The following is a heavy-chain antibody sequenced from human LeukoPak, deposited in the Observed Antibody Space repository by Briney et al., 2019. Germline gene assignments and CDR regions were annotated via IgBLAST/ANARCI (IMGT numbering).Heavy chain of an antibody. Sequence: LPGGSLRLSCAASGFTFSSYAMHWVRQAPGKGLEWVAVISYDGSNKYYADSVKGRFTISRDNSKNTLYLQMNSLRAEDTAVYYCARDQGGVVTPQYYGMDVWGQGTTVTVSS. CDR1: GFTFSSYA. V-gene: IGHV3-30-3*01. D-gene: IGHD3-3*01. CDR2: ISYDGSNK. J-gene: IGHJ6*02. CDR3: ARDQGGVVTPQYYGMDV.